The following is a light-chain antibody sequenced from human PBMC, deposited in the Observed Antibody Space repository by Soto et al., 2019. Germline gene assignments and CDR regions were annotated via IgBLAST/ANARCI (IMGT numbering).Light chain of an antibody. CDR3: QQYCSSPWT. J-gene: IGKJ1*01. CDR1: QSVSSSY. CDR2: GPS. V-gene: IGKV3-20*01. Sequence: EIVLTQSPGTLSLSPGERATLSCRASQSVSSSYLAWYHQKPGQAPRLLTYGPSSRATGIPDRFSGSGSGTDFTLTISRLEPEDFAVYYCQQYCSSPWTFGQGTKVEIK.